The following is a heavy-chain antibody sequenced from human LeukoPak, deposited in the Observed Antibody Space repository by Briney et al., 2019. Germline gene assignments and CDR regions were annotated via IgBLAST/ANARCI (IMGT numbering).Heavy chain of an antibody. CDR2: IWYDGSSE. Sequence: GGSLRLSCAASGFTFSNFVMHWVRQAPGKGLEWVALIWYDGSSEYYADSVKGRFTISRDNSKNTLYLQMNSLRAEDTAVYYCARDHTSDDYLWGSYRHGDYFDYWGQGSLVTVSS. CDR1: GFTFSNFV. D-gene: IGHD3-16*02. J-gene: IGHJ4*02. V-gene: IGHV3-33*01. CDR3: ARDHTSDDYLWGSYRHGDYFDY.